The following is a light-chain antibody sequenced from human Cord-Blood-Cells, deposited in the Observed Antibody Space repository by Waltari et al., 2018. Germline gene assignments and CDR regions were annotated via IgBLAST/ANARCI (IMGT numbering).Light chain of an antibody. J-gene: IGLJ1*01. CDR1: KLGDKY. Sequence: SYELTQPLSVSVSPGQTSSITCSGDKLGDKYACWYQQKPGQSPVLVIYQDSKRPSGRPERVSGSDSGNTATLTISGTQAMDEADYYCQAWDSSTYVFGTGTKVTVL. CDR3: QAWDSSTYV. CDR2: QDS. V-gene: IGLV3-1*01.